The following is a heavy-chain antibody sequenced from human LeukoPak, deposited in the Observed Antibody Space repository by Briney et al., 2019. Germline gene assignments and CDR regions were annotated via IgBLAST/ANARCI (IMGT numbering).Heavy chain of an antibody. V-gene: IGHV3-30*18. Sequence: GGSLRLPCAASGFTFSSYGMHWVRQAPGKGLEWVAVISYDGSNKYDADSVKGRFTISRDNSKDTLYLQMNSLRAEDTAVYYCAKDGRTTVVKGGLYFDYWGQGTLVTVSS. CDR2: ISYDGSNK. CDR1: GFTFSSYG. CDR3: AKDGRTTVVKGGLYFDY. D-gene: IGHD4-23*01. J-gene: IGHJ4*02.